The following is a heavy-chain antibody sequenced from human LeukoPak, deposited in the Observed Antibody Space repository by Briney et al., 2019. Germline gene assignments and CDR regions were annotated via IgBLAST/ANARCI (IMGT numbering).Heavy chain of an antibody. J-gene: IGHJ4*02. CDR1: GFTFGSYA. Sequence: GGSLRLSCAASGFTFGSYAVSWVRQAPGKGLEWLSTISGSGISTHYADSVKGRFTISRDNSKNTLYLQMNSLRPEDTAVYYCAKDFYPLGNYVIYFDYWGQGTLVIVSS. D-gene: IGHD1-7*01. V-gene: IGHV3-23*01. CDR2: ISGSGIST. CDR3: AKDFYPLGNYVIYFDY.